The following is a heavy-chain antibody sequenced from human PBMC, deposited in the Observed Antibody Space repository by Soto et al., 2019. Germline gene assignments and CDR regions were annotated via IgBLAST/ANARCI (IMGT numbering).Heavy chain of an antibody. J-gene: IGHJ4*02. CDR3: AHRVLRTVFGLVTTTAIYFDF. V-gene: IGHV2-5*02. CDR2: IYWDDDK. Sequence: QITLNESGPTVVRPTETLTLTCRFSGFSLTTSGVGVGWIRQYPGKAPEGLALIYWDDDKRYSASLKSRLTITKDTSKNQVVLTVSDLDPTDTATYYCAHRVLRTVFGLVTTTAIYFDFWGQGTPVAVSS. CDR1: GFSLTTSGVG. D-gene: IGHD3-3*01.